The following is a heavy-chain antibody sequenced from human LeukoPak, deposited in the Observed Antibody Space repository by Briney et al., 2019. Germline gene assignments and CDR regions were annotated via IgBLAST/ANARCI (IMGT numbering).Heavy chain of an antibody. CDR2: MNPNSGNT. D-gene: IGHD6-6*01. V-gene: IGHV1-8*03. J-gene: IGHJ4*02. Sequence: ASVKVSCKTSGYTFTSYDINWVRQATGQGLEWMGWMNPNSGNTGYAQKFQGRVTITRNTSISTAYMGLSSLRSEDTAVYYCARGLWGYSSSSGLNYWGQGTLVTVSS. CDR3: ARGLWGYSSSSGLNY. CDR1: GYTFTSYD.